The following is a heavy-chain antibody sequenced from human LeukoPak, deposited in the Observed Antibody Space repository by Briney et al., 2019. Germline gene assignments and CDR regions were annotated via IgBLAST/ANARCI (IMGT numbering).Heavy chain of an antibody. D-gene: IGHD3/OR15-3a*01. V-gene: IGHV4-59*08. CDR3: ARHLDPTVWSFDH. Sequence: PSETLSLTCTVSGGSIRSYYWSWIRQPPGKGLEWIGYIYYSGSTNYSPSLKSRVTISVDTSKNQFSLKVSSVTAADTAVYYCARHLDPTVWSFDHWGQGTLVTVSS. CDR2: IYYSGST. J-gene: IGHJ4*02. CDR1: GGSIRSYY.